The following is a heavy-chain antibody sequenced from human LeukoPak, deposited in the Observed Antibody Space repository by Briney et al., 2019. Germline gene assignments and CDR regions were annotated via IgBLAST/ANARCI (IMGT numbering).Heavy chain of an antibody. J-gene: IGHJ5*02. D-gene: IGHD3-10*01. V-gene: IGHV1-8*03. CDR1: GYTFTSYD. Sequence: GASVKVSCKASGYTFTSYDINWVRQATGQGLEWMGWMNPNSGNTGYAQKFQGRVTITRNTSISTAYMELSSLRSEDTAVYYCARVPSGRYWFDPWGQGTLVTVSS. CDR2: MNPNSGNT. CDR3: ARVPSGRYWFDP.